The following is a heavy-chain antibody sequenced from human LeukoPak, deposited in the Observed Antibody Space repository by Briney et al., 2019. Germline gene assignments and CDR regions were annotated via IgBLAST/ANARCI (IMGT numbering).Heavy chain of an antibody. V-gene: IGHV4-4*02. CDR3: ARDPYYDILTGYLIRGTFDI. Sequence: PSGTLSLTCAVSGGSISSSNWWSWVRQPPGKGLEWIGRMYTSGTTDYNPSLKSRVTMSVDTSKNQFSLKLNSVTAADTAVYYCARDPYYDILTGYLIRGTFDIWGLGTMVTVSS. D-gene: IGHD3-9*01. CDR1: GGSISSSNW. J-gene: IGHJ3*02. CDR2: MYTSGTT.